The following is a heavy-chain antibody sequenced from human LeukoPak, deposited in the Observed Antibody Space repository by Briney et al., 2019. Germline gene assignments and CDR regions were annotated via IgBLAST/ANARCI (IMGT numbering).Heavy chain of an antibody. D-gene: IGHD1-26*01. CDR2: ISAGNGNT. V-gene: IGHV1-3*01. Sequence: ASVKVSCKASGYTFTSYAIHWVRQAPGQRLEWMGWISAGNGNTKYSQNFQGRVAFISNTSATAAFMELSSLRSEDAAVYYCARDSGSGSNDYWGQGTLVTVSS. J-gene: IGHJ4*02. CDR3: ARDSGSGSNDY. CDR1: GYTFTSYA.